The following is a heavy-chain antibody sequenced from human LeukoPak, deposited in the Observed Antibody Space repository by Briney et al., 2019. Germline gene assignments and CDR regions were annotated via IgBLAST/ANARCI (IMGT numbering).Heavy chain of an antibody. CDR3: AKDYYVSASGNFDAFDM. Sequence: GGSLRLSCAASGFTFSSYAMSWVRQAPGKGLEWVSGISGSGDNTYYADSVKGRFTISRDNSKNILYLQMNSLRAEDTAVYYCAKDYYVSASGNFDAFDMWGQGTMVTVSS. CDR2: ISGSGDNT. V-gene: IGHV3-23*01. D-gene: IGHD3-10*02. CDR1: GFTFSSYA. J-gene: IGHJ3*02.